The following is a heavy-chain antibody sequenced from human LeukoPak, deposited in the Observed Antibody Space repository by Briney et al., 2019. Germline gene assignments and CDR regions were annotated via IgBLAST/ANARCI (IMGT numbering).Heavy chain of an antibody. CDR2: INPSGDST. D-gene: IGHD4-23*01. CDR1: GYTFTRYY. CDR3: ARPPGYAGNSDY. Sequence: GASVKVSCKASGYTFTRYYIHWVRQAPGQGLEWMGTINPSGDSTSYAQKFQGRVTMTRDTSTSTVYMELSSLTSEDTAVYYCARPPGYAGNSDYWGQGTLVTVSS. J-gene: IGHJ4*02. V-gene: IGHV1-46*01.